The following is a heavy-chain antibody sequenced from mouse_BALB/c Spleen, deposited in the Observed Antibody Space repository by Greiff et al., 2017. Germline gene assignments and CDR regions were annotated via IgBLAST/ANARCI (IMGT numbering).Heavy chain of an antibody. CDR3: ARGDYDYSFDY. CDR1: GFTFSSFG. Sequence: EVKLVESGGGLVQPGGSRKLSCAASGFTFSSFGMHWVRQAPEKGLEWVAYISSGSSTIYYADTVKGRFTISRDNPKNTLFLQMTSLRSEDTAMYYCARGDYDYSFDYWGQGTTLTVSA. J-gene: IGHJ2*01. V-gene: IGHV5-17*02. D-gene: IGHD2-4*01. CDR2: ISSGSSTI.